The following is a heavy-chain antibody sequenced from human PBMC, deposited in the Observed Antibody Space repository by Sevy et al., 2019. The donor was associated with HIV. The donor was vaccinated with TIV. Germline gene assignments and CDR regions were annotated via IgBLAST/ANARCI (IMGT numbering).Heavy chain of an antibody. CDR3: ARGENDDEFFQY. V-gene: IGHV3-30*04. J-gene: IGHJ1*01. CDR1: GFIFSNFA. Sequence: GGSLRLSCTVSGFIFSNFAMHWVRQVPGKGLEWVAVTSYDGSHKYYADSVKGRFTVSRDNSRNILSLEMNSLRRDDTAVYYCARGENDDEFFQYWGQGTLVTVSS. CDR2: TSYDGSHK. D-gene: IGHD1-26*01.